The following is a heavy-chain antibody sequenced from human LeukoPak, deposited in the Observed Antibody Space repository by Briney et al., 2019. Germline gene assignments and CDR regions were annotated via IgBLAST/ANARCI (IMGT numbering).Heavy chain of an antibody. CDR2: INHSGST. J-gene: IGHJ4*02. D-gene: IGHD1-26*01. Sequence: SETLSLTCAVYGGSFSGYYWSWIRQPPGKGLEWIGEINHSGSTSYNPSLKSRVSMSIDNSKNQLSLKLTSVTAADTAIYYCARESGAFCPFGFWGQGTLVTVSS. CDR1: GGSFSGYY. CDR3: ARESGAFCPFGF. V-gene: IGHV4-34*01.